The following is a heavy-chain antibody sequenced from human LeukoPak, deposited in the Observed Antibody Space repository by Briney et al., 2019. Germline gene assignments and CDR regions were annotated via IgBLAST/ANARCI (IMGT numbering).Heavy chain of an antibody. J-gene: IGHJ5*02. Sequence: PSETLSLTCAVSGGSISSSNWWSWVRQPPGKGLEWIGEIYHSGSTNYNPSLKSRVTISVDKSKNQFSLKLSSVTAADTAVYYCARGRSSGWMYWFDPWGQGTLVTVSS. CDR2: IYHSGST. CDR1: GGSISSSNW. D-gene: IGHD6-19*01. V-gene: IGHV4-4*02. CDR3: ARGRSSGWMYWFDP.